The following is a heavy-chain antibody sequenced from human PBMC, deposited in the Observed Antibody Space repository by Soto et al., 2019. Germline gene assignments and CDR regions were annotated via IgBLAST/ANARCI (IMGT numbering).Heavy chain of an antibody. CDR2: IFYSGST. J-gene: IGHJ5*02. CDR1: GGSISNYY. D-gene: IGHD3-3*01. V-gene: IGHV4-59*01. CDR3: ARDWRGAEGFDP. Sequence: SETLSLTCTVSGGSISNYYWSWIRQPPGKGLEWIGCIFYSGSTNYSPSLRSRVTISVDTSKNQFSLELSSVTSDDTAVYFCARDWRGAEGFDPWGQGTLVTVSS.